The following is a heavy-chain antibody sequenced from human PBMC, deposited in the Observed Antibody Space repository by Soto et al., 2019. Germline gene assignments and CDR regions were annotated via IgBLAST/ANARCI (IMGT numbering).Heavy chain of an antibody. J-gene: IGHJ5*02. D-gene: IGHD5-12*01. V-gene: IGHV4-34*02. CDR3: ARTDIVTTNWFDP. Sequence: QVHLQQWGAGLLKPSETLSLTCAVYGESFIGYYWTWIRQPPGKGLEWIGEINHRGSTNYNPSLKSRVTISIATSKNQFSLKLTSVTAADTSVYYCARTDIVTTNWFDPWGQGTVVTVSS. CDR2: INHRGST. CDR1: GESFIGYY.